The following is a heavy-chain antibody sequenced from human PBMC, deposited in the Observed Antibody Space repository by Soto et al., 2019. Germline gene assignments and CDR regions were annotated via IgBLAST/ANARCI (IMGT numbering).Heavy chain of an antibody. V-gene: IGHV3-23*01. D-gene: IGHD4-17*01. CDR3: AKDYGDHPYYYYGMDV. Sequence: PGGSLRISCAASGFTFSSYAMSWVRQAPGKGLEWVSAISGSGGSTYYADSVKGRFTISRDNSKNTLYLQMNSLRAEDTAVYYCAKDYGDHPYYYYGMDVWGQGTTVTVSS. J-gene: IGHJ6*02. CDR1: GFTFSSYA. CDR2: ISGSGGST.